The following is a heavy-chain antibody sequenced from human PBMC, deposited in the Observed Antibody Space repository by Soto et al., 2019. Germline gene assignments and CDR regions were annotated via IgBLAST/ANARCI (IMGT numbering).Heavy chain of an antibody. CDR3: AMVVLVAATTTFDT. D-gene: IGHD2-15*01. Sequence: GASVKVSCKASGGTFSSYAISWVRQAPGQGLEWMGGIIPILGTANYAQKFQGRVTITADKSTSTAYMELSSLRSEDTAVYYCAMVVLVAATTTFDTWGQGTLVTVSS. CDR2: IIPILGTA. CDR1: GGTFSSYA. J-gene: IGHJ5*02. V-gene: IGHV1-69*10.